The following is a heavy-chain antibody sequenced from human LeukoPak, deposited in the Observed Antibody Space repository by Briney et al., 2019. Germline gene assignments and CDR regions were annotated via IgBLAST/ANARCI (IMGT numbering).Heavy chain of an antibody. J-gene: IGHJ4*02. CDR2: IRYDGSNK. V-gene: IGHV3-30*02. CDR3: AKDLLTKLVVVPAANGVWV. D-gene: IGHD2-2*01. Sequence: GGSLRLSCTPSGFTFGYYAMNWVRQAPGKGLEWVAFIRYDGSNKYYADSVKGRFTISRDNSKNTLYLQMNTLRAEDTSVYYCAKDLLTKLVVVPAANGVWVWGQGTLVTVSS. CDR1: GFTFGYYA.